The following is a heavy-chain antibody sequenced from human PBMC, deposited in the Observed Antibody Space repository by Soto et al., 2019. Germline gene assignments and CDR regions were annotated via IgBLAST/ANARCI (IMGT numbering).Heavy chain of an antibody. D-gene: IGHD3-10*01. J-gene: IGHJ6*02. V-gene: IGHV3-9*01. Sequence: PGVSLRLSCAAAGFTFDDNGMHWVRQAPGKGMEWVSGSSCNSGRIAYADSGKGRFTIYRDNAKNSLDLQMNVMRAEDTPLYYCAKDMRPDREFFGLDVWGQGTTVTV. CDR3: AKDMRPDREFFGLDV. CDR1: GFTFDDNG. CDR2: SSCNSGRI.